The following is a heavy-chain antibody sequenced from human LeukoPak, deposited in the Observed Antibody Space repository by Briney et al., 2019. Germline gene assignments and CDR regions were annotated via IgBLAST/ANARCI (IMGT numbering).Heavy chain of an antibody. Sequence: GGSLRLFCAASGFTFSSYSMNWVRQAPGKGLEWVSSISSSSSYIYYADSVKGRFTISRDNAKNSLYLQMNSLRAEDTAVYYCARAQAGSGWYYYYYGMDVWGQGTTVTVSS. D-gene: IGHD6-19*01. CDR3: ARAQAGSGWYYYYYGMDV. CDR1: GFTFSSYS. J-gene: IGHJ6*02. CDR2: ISSSSSYI. V-gene: IGHV3-21*01.